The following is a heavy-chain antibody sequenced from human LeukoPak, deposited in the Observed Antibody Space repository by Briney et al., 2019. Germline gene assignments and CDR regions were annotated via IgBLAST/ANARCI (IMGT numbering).Heavy chain of an antibody. CDR2: NSGSGGST. CDR3: AKDYAVTMVRGVIFDY. CDR1: GFTFSSYA. D-gene: IGHD3-10*01. Sequence: GGSLRLSCAASGFTFSSYAMSWVRQAPGKGLEWVSANSGSGGSTYYADSVKGRFTISRDNSKNTLYLQMNSLRAEDTAVYYCAKDYAVTMVRGVIFDYWGQGTLVTVSS. J-gene: IGHJ4*02. V-gene: IGHV3-23*01.